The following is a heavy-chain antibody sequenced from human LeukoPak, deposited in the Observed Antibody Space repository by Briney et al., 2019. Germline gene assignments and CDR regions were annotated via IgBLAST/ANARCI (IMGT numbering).Heavy chain of an antibody. CDR2: ISGSGGST. J-gene: IGHJ5*02. Sequence: SGGSLRLSCAASGFTFSSYGMSWVRQAPGKGLEWVSAISGSGGSTYYADSVKGRFTISRDNSKNTLYLQMNSLRAEDTAVYYCAKGPMYSSVNWFDPWGQGTLVTVSS. CDR3: AKGPMYSSVNWFDP. CDR1: GFTFSSYG. V-gene: IGHV3-23*01. D-gene: IGHD6-19*01.